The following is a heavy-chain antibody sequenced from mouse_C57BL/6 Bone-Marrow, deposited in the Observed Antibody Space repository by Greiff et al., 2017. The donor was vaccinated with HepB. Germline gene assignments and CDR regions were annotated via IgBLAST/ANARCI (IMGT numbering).Heavy chain of an antibody. CDR1: GFTFSDYG. CDR3: ARPGGYYSPFDY. D-gene: IGHD2-12*01. J-gene: IGHJ2*01. V-gene: IGHV5-17*01. Sequence: EVKVVESGGGLVKPGGSLKLSCAASGFTFSDYGMHWVRQAPEKGLEWVAYISSGSSTIYYADTVKGRFTISRDNAKNTLFLQLTSLRSEDTAMYYCARPGGYYSPFDYWGQGTTLTVSS. CDR2: ISSGSSTI.